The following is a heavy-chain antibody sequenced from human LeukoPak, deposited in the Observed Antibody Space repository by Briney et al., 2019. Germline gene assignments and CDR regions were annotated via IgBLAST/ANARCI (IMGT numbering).Heavy chain of an antibody. CDR2: ISGDAPVS. V-gene: IGHV3-23*01. CDR3: AKAYSSSLYGDAFHI. CDR1: GFTFKFYA. D-gene: IGHD6-13*01. Sequence: GGSLRLSCAGSGFTFKFYAMTWVRQAPGKGLEWVSGISGDAPVSKHADSVKGRFNISRDNAKDILYLQLNSLRVEDTAIYYCAKAYSSSLYGDAFHIWGQGTMVTVS. J-gene: IGHJ3*02.